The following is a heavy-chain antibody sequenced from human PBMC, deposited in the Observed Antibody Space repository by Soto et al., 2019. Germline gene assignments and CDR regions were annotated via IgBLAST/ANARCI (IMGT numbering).Heavy chain of an antibody. CDR3: ARDSYGDYDY. Sequence: PGGSLRLSCAASGLTFSSYAMHWVGQAPGKGLEWVAVISYDGSNKYYADSVKGRFTISRDNSKNTLYLQVNSLRAEDTAVYYCARDSYGDYDYWGQGTLVTVSS. J-gene: IGHJ4*02. CDR2: ISYDGSNK. D-gene: IGHD4-17*01. CDR1: GLTFSSYA. V-gene: IGHV3-30-3*01.